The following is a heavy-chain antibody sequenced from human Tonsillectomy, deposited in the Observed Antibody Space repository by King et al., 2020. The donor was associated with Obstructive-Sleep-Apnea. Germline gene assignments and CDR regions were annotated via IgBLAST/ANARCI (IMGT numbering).Heavy chain of an antibody. V-gene: IGHV4-39*06. J-gene: IGHJ5*02. CDR2: IYYSGST. D-gene: IGHD3-10*01. CDR3: ARDRNYYGSRWFDP. Sequence: RLQLQESGPGLVKPSETLSLTCTVSGGSISSSSYYWGWIRQPPGKGLEWIESIYYSGSTYYNPSLKSRVTISVDTSKNQFTLKLSSVTAADTAVYYCARDRNYYGSRWFDPWGQGTLVTVSS. CDR1: GGSISSSSYY.